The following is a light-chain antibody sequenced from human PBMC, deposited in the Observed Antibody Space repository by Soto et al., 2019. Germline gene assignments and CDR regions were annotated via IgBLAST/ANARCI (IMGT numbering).Light chain of an antibody. Sequence: QSVLTQPASVSGSPGQSITISCTGTSSDIGSYDLVSWYQQHPGTAPKLIIYEVTKRPSGVSTRFSGSKSGNTASLTISGLQAVDEADYYCCSFADFTYVFGTGTKGTVL. CDR3: CSFADFTYV. CDR1: SSDIGSYDL. J-gene: IGLJ1*01. V-gene: IGLV2-23*02. CDR2: EVT.